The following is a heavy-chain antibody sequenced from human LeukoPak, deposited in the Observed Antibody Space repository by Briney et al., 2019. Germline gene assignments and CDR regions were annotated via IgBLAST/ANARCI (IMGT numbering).Heavy chain of an antibody. CDR1: RITFDGSP. J-gene: IGHJ6*03. CDR3: QAYYYYYMDV. V-gene: IGHV3-73*01. CDR2: IRSKTNNYAT. Sequence: GGTLKLSCAACRITFDGSPIHWVRQASGKGLEWVGRIRSKTNNYATGYAASVKGRFLISRDDSKNMSYLQMNSLKTEDTAVYYCQAYYYYYMDVWGKGTTVTVS.